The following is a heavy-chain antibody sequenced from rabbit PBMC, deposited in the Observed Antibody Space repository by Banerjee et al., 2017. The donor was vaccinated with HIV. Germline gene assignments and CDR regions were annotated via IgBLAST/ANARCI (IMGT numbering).Heavy chain of an antibody. D-gene: IGHD4-1*01. CDR1: ELSFSSSYY. CDR3: ARGDDSSGWGLYF. J-gene: IGHJ6*01. V-gene: IGHV1S45*01. Sequence: QEQLEESGGDLVKPEGSLTLTCTASELSFSSSYYMCWVRQAPGKGLEWIGCIYTGSSGSTYYASWAKGRFTISKTSSTTVTLQMTSLTAADTATYFCARGDDSSGWGLYFWGPGTLVTVS. CDR2: IYTGSSGST.